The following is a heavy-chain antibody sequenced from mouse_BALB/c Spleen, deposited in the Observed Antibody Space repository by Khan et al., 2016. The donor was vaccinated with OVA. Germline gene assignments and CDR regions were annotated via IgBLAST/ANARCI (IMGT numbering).Heavy chain of an antibody. CDR3: ARGGSSGPAWFTY. CDR1: GYSITNGYF. CDR2: IRYDGNT. Sequence: VQLKQSGPGLVKPSQSLSLTCSVTGYSITNGYFWNWIRQFPGNNLEWMGYIRYDGNTNYNPSLKNRISITRDTSKNQFFLNLNSVTPEDTATXYYARGGSSGPAWFTYWGQGTLVTVSA. V-gene: IGHV3-6*02. J-gene: IGHJ3*01. D-gene: IGHD3-1*01.